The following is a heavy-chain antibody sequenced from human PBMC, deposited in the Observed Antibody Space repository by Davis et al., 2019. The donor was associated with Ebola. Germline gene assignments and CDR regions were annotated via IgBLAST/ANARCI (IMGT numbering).Heavy chain of an antibody. J-gene: IGHJ6*02. V-gene: IGHV5-51*01. CDR2: IYPGDSDT. CDR1: GFTFSTHW. D-gene: IGHD2-15*01. Sequence: GESLKISCETSGFTFSTHWIAWVRQMPGKGLEWMGIIYPGDSDTRYNPSFQGQVTISADKSISTAYLQWSSLKASDTAMYYCGRLGIVAGSYYYGMDVWGQGTTVIVSS. CDR3: GRLGIVAGSYYYGMDV.